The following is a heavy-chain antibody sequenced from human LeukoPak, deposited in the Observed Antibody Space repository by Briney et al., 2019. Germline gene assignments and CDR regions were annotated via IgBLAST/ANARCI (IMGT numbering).Heavy chain of an antibody. CDR1: GGSISSSSYY. CDR2: IYYSGGT. V-gene: IGHV4-39*01. CDR3: ARLYLRDHCSSTSCYGLYFDY. Sequence: PSETLSLTCTVSGGSISSSSYYWGWIRQPPGKGLEWIGGIYYSGGTYYNTSLKSRVTISVDTSKNQFSLKLSSVTAPDTAVYYCARLYLRDHCSSTSCYGLYFDYWGQGTLVTVSS. J-gene: IGHJ4*02. D-gene: IGHD2-2*01.